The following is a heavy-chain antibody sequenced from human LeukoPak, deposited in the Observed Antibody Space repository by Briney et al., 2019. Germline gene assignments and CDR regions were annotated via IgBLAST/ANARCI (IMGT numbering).Heavy chain of an antibody. Sequence: GTSLRLSCAASGFTFSTYGMHWVRQAPGKGLEWVAALSYDGSDEYYVDSVKGRFTISRDNSKNTLYLQMDSLGTEDTAVYYCAKVGLDLPDLHQPFDFRGQGTLVTVSS. CDR1: GFTFSTYG. CDR3: AKVGLDLPDLHQPFDF. CDR2: LSYDGSDE. J-gene: IGHJ4*02. D-gene: IGHD1-7*01. V-gene: IGHV3-30*18.